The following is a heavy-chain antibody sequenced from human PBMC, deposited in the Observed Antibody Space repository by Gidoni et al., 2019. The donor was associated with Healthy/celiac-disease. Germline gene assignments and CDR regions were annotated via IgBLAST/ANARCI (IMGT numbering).Heavy chain of an antibody. CDR1: GFTYRSEG. CDR2: ISSNGGST. CDR3: VPADYGGKAGYFDY. Sequence: VQLVESGGGLVEPGGSLSPSCSSSGFTYRSEGMHWVRQAPGKGLEYVSAISSNGGSTYYADSVKGRFTISRDNSKNTLYLQMSSLRAEDTAVYYCVPADYGGKAGYFDYWGQGTLVTVSS. V-gene: IGHV3-64D*06. J-gene: IGHJ4*02. D-gene: IGHD4-17*01.